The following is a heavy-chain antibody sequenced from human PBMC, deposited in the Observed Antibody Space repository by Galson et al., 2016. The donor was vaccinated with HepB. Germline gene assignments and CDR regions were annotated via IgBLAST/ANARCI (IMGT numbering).Heavy chain of an antibody. V-gene: IGHV3-23*01. Sequence: SLRLSCAASGFTFSNYAMTWVRQAPGKGLEWVSGTVGSGGSTHYADPVKGRFTISRDNSKNTLYLQMNSLRAEDTAVYYCARRTYYNFWSGPPKYYGMDVWGQGTTVTVSS. J-gene: IGHJ6*02. CDR3: ARRTYYNFWSGPPKYYGMDV. D-gene: IGHD3-3*01. CDR1: GFTFSNYA. CDR2: TVGSGGST.